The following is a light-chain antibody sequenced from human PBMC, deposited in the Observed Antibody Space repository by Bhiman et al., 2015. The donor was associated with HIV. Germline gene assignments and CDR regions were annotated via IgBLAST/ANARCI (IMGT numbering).Light chain of an antibody. CDR2: ANV. J-gene: IGLJ1*01. Sequence: QSVLTQPPSVSGAPGQRVTISCTGRSSNIGAGYDVHWYQQLPGTAPKLLIYANVNRPSGVPDRFSASKSGTSVSLAITGLQAEDEADYYCQSYDSSLSVPYVFGNGTKVTVL. CDR1: SSNIGAGYD. CDR3: QSYDSSLSVPYV. V-gene: IGLV1-40*01.